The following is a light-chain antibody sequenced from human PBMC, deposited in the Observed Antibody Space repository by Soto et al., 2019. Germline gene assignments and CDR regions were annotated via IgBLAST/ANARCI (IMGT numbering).Light chain of an antibody. CDR1: GNDVGYYNY. CDR3: SSYTSSSTLYV. Sequence: QSALTQPASVSGSPGQSITISCTGTGNDVGYYNYVSWYQQRPGKAPKLIIYEVSNRPSGISNRFSGSKSGDTASLTISGLQAEDEADYYCSSYTSSSTLYVFGTGTKVTVL. J-gene: IGLJ1*01. V-gene: IGLV2-14*01. CDR2: EVS.